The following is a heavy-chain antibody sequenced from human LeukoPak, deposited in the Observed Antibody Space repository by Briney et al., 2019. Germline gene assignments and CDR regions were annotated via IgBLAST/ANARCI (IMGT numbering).Heavy chain of an antibody. J-gene: IGHJ5*02. CDR1: GYTFTLNG. CDR3: ARDHWSHYYGSGGENYFDP. Sequence: ASGTVSSTAPGYTFTLNGISWGRQAPGQGLEWMGGLAVLNAYTNYAQKLQGRVTMTTDTSTSTAYMEVRGLRSDDTAVYYCARDHWSHYYGSGGENYFDPWGQGTLVTVSS. D-gene: IGHD3-10*01. V-gene: IGHV1-18*01. CDR2: LAVLNAYT.